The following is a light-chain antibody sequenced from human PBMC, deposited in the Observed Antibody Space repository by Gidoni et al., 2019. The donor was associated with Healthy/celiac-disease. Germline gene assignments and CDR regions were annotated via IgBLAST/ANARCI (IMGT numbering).Light chain of an antibody. CDR3: QQSYSTPRT. CDR1: QRISSY. V-gene: IGKV1-39*01. J-gene: IGKJ4*01. Sequence: DIHMTQSPSSLSASVGDSVTITCRASQRISSYLNWYQQKPGKAPKLLIYAASSLQSGVPSRVSGSGSGTDFTLTISSLQPEDFATYYCQQSYSTPRTFXGXTKVEIK. CDR2: AAS.